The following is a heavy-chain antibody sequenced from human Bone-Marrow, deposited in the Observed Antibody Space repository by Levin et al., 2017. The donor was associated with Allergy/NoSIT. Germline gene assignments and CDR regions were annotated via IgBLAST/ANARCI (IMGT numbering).Heavy chain of an antibody. CDR1: GFAFSSYW. D-gene: IGHD3-3*01. Sequence: GGSLRLSCAASGFAFSSYWMSWVRQAPGMGLEWVAYIKQDGSEMYYVDSVKGRFTISRDNAKNSLYLQMNSLRAEDTAVYYCARQTHDFWSGYFSYWGQGTLVTVSS. J-gene: IGHJ4*02. V-gene: IGHV3-7*01. CDR2: IKQDGSEM. CDR3: ARQTHDFWSGYFSY.